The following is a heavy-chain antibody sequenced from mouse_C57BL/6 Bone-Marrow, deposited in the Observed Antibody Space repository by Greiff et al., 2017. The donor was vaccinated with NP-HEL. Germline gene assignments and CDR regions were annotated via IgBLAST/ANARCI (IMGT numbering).Heavy chain of an antibody. CDR1: GFTFSDYG. CDR2: ISSGSSTI. J-gene: IGHJ3*01. CDR3: ARSDGYYPFAY. Sequence: EVKLMESGGGLVKPGGSLKLSCAASGFTFSDYGMHWVRQAPEKGLEWVAYISSGSSTIYYADTVKGRFTISRDNAKNTLFLQMTSLRSEDTAMYYCARSDGYYPFAYWGQGTLVTVSA. D-gene: IGHD2-3*01. V-gene: IGHV5-17*01.